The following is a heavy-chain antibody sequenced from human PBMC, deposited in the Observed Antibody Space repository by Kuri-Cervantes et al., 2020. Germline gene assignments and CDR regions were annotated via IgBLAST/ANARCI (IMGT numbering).Heavy chain of an antibody. CDR3: ARDPFVEIYDNIGYYSDY. D-gene: IGHD3-22*01. J-gene: IGHJ4*02. CDR2: ISRSSDTI. CDR1: GFTFTNYG. V-gene: IGHV3-48*01. Sequence: GESLKISCAASGFTFTNYGMSWVRQAPGKGLEWISYISRSSDTIYYADSVEGRFTISRDNAKNSLYLQMNSLRAEDTAVYYCARDPFVEIYDNIGYYSDYWGQGTLVTVSS.